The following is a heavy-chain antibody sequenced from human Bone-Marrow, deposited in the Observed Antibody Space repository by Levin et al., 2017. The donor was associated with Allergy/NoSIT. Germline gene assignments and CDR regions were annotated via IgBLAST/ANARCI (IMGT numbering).Heavy chain of an antibody. D-gene: IGHD3-10*01. CDR2: IIPIFGTA. V-gene: IGHV1-69*13. CDR3: ARDPGGYYGSGSYIDY. Sequence: ASVKVSCKASGGTFSSYAISWVRQAPGQGLEWMGGIIPIFGTANYAQKFQGRVTITADESTSTAYMELSSLRSEDTAVYYCARDPGGYYGSGSYIDYWGQGTLVTVSS. CDR1: GGTFSSYA. J-gene: IGHJ4*02.